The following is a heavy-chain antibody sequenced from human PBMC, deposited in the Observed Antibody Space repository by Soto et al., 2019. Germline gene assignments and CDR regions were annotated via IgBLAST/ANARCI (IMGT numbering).Heavy chain of an antibody. CDR1: GGTFSSYA. D-gene: IGHD2-15*01. Sequence: QVQLVQSGAEVKKPGSSVKVSCKASGGTFSSYAISWVRQAPGQGLEWMGGIIPIFGTANYAQKFQGRVTIIADESTSTADMELSSLKSEDTAVYYCAREEGAATASDYYYYGMDVWGQGTTVTVSS. V-gene: IGHV1-69*01. J-gene: IGHJ6*02. CDR2: IIPIFGTA. CDR3: AREEGAATASDYYYYGMDV.